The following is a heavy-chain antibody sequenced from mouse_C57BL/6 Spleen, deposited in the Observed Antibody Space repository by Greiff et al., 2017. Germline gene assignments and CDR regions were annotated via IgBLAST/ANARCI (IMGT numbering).Heavy chain of an antibody. D-gene: IGHD2-4*01. V-gene: IGHV1-18*01. J-gene: IGHJ3*01. Sequence: EVQLQQSGPELVKPGASVKIPCKASGYIFTDYNMDWVKQSHGKSLEWIGDINPNNGGTIYNQKFKGKATLTVDKSSSTAYMELRSLTSEDTAVYYCARGNDYLFAYWGQGTLVTVSA. CDR2: INPNNGGT. CDR1: GYIFTDYN. CDR3: ARGNDYLFAY.